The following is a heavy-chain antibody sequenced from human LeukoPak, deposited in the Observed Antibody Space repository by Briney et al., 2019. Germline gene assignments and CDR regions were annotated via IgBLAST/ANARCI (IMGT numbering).Heavy chain of an antibody. Sequence: GRSLRPSCAASGFTFSDYYMSRIRQAPGKGLEWVSYISSSGSTIYYADSVKGRFTISRDNAKNSLYLQMNSLRAEDTAVYYCARAGPAAGTSVDYYYYMDVWGKGTTVTVSS. V-gene: IGHV3-11*01. CDR1: GFTFSDYY. J-gene: IGHJ6*03. CDR3: ARAGPAAGTSVDYYYYMDV. CDR2: ISSSGSTI. D-gene: IGHD6-13*01.